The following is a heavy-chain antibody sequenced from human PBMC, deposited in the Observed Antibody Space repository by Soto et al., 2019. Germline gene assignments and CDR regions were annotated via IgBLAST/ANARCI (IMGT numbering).Heavy chain of an antibody. CDR3: ATLGFLEWLLPRGTDFDY. V-gene: IGHV1-24*01. CDR1: GYTLTELS. D-gene: IGHD3-3*02. Sequence: ASVKVSCKVSGYTLTELSMHWVRQAPGKELEWMGGFDPEDGETIYAQKFQGRVTMTEDTSTDTAYMELSSLRSEDTAVYYCATLGFLEWLLPRGTDFDYWGQGTLVTVSS. J-gene: IGHJ4*02. CDR2: FDPEDGET.